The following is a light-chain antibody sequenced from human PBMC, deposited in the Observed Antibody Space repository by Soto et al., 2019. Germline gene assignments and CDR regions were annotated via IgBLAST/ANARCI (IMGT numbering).Light chain of an antibody. J-gene: IGKJ1*01. CDR3: QQRSHWPT. CDR1: QSVSSH. CDR2: DAS. V-gene: IGKV3-11*01. Sequence: EIVMTQSPATLSVSPGERATLSCRASQSVSSHLAWYQQKPGQSPRLLIYDASNRATGIPARFSGSGSGTDFTLTISSLEPEDFAFYFCQQRSHWPTFGQGTKV.